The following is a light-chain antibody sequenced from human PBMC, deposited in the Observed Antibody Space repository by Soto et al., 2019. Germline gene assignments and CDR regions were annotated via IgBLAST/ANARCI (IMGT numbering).Light chain of an antibody. Sequence: QSALTQPRSVSGSPGQSVTISCTGTSSDVGGYNYVSWYQQHQGKAPKLMIYDVSKRPSGVPDPFSGSKSGNSASLTISGLQAEDEADYYCCSYAGSYVFGTGTKVTVL. CDR3: CSYAGSYV. J-gene: IGLJ1*01. V-gene: IGLV2-11*01. CDR2: DVS. CDR1: SSDVGGYNY.